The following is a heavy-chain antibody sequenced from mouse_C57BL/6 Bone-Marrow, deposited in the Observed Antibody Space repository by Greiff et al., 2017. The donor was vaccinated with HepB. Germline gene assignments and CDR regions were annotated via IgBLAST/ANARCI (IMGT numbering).Heavy chain of an antibody. CDR2: ISGGGGNT. CDR3: ARHDYGSSFFAY. V-gene: IGHV5-9*01. J-gene: IGHJ3*01. CDR1: GFTFSSYT. Sequence: EVKLQESGGGLVKPGGSLKLSCAASGFTFSSYTMSWVRQTPEKRLEWVATISGGGGNTYYPDSVKGRFTISRDNAKNTLYLQMSSLRSEDTALYYCARHDYGSSFFAYWGQGTLVTVSA. D-gene: IGHD1-1*01.